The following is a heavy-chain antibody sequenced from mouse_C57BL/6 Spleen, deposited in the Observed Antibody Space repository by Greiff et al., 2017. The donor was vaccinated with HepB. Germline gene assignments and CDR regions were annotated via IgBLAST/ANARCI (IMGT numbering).Heavy chain of an antibody. Sequence: VQLKQSGPVLVKPGASVKMSCKASGYTFTDYYMNWVKQSHGKSLEWIGVINPYNGGTSYNQKFKGKATLTVDKSSSTAYMELNSLTSEDSAVYYCARDYGRSLFDYWGQGTTLTVSS. V-gene: IGHV1-19*01. CDR3: ARDYGRSLFDY. CDR1: GYTFTDYY. J-gene: IGHJ2*01. CDR2: INPYNGGT. D-gene: IGHD1-1*01.